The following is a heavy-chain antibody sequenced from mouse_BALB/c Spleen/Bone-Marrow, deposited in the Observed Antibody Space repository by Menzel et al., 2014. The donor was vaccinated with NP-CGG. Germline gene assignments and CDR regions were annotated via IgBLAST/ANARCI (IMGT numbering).Heavy chain of an antibody. CDR2: ISNGGSNT. V-gene: IGHV5-12-1*01. Sequence: EVQGVESGGGLVKPGGPPKLSCAASGFAFSGYDMSWVRQTPEKRLEWVAYISNGGSNTYYPDTVKGRFTISRDNAKNTLYLQMNSLKSEDTAMYYCARQRGYAYAMDYWGQGTSVTVSS. J-gene: IGHJ4*01. D-gene: IGHD2-2*01. CDR3: ARQRGYAYAMDY. CDR1: GFAFSGYD.